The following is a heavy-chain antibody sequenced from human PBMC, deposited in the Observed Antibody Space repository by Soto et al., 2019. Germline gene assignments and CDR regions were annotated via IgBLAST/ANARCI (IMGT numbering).Heavy chain of an antibody. V-gene: IGHV4-59*08. D-gene: IGHD3-3*01. CDR1: GGSISSYY. J-gene: IGHJ4*02. CDR3: ARGHYDFWSGYFATIDY. CDR2: IHYSGST. Sequence: PSETLSLTSTVSGGSISSYYWGWIRQPPGKGLEWIGYIHYSGSTKYNPSLKSRVTISADTSKNQFSLKLSSVTAADTAVYYCARGHYDFWSGYFATIDYWGQGTLVTVSS.